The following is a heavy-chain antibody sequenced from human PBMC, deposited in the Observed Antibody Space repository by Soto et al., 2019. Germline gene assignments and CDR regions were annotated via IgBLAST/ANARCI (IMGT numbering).Heavy chain of an antibody. J-gene: IGHJ3*02. V-gene: IGHV4-39*01. CDR1: GGSISSSSYY. Sequence: SETLSLTCTVSGGSISSSSYYWGWIRQPPGKGLEWIGSIYYSGSTYYNPSLKSRVTISVDTSKNQFSLKLSSVTAADTAVYYCASQGASITIFGVVILDAFDIWGQGTMVTVSS. CDR3: ASQGASITIFGVVILDAFDI. D-gene: IGHD3-3*01. CDR2: IYYSGST.